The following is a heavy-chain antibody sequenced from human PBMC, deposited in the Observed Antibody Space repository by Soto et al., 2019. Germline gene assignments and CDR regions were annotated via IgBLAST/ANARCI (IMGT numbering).Heavy chain of an antibody. CDR2: ISSSSSTI. CDR1: GFTFSSYS. CDR3: ASDRVVIMNYYYYYGMDV. Sequence: GGSLRLSCAASGFTFSSYSMNWVRQAPGKGLEWVSYISSSSSTIYYADSVKGRFTISRDNAKNSLYLQMNSLRDEDTAVYYCASDRVVIMNYYYYYGMDVWGQGTTVTVSS. D-gene: IGHD3-3*01. V-gene: IGHV3-48*02. J-gene: IGHJ6*02.